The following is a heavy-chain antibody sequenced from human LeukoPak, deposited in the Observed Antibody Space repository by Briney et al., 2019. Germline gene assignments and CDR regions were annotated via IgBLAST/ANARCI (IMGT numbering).Heavy chain of an antibody. J-gene: IGHJ4*02. CDR2: ISSSGSTI. CDR1: GFTFSDYY. D-gene: IGHD6-13*01. V-gene: IGHV3-11*01. Sequence: PGGSLRLSCAASGFTFSDYYMSWIRQAPGKGLEWVSYISSSGSTIYYADSVKGRFTISRDNAKNSLYLQMNSLRAEDTAVYYCAKQIAAAGYNYFDYWGQGTLVTVSS. CDR3: AKQIAAAGYNYFDY.